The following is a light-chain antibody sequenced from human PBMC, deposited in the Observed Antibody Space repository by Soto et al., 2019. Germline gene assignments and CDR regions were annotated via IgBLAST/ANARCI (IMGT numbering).Light chain of an antibody. Sequence: IVLTHSPGTLSFSPRQRSTLSFRASETVAGSYLASYQQKPGQAPRLLIYDASNRATGIPARFSGSGSGTDFTLTISSLEPEDSAIYYCQQRSSWHTFGQGTKVDIK. J-gene: IGKJ1*01. V-gene: IGKV3D-11*02. CDR3: QQRSSWHT. CDR2: DAS. CDR1: ETVAGSY.